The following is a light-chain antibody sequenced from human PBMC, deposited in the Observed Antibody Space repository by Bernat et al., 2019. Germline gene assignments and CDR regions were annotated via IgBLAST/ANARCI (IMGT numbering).Light chain of an antibody. Sequence: EIVLTQSPGTLSLSPGERATLSCRASQSVSSSYLAWYQQKPGQAPRLLIYGASSRATGIPDRFSGSWSGTDFTLSISRLEPEDFAVYYCQQYVSSPITFGQGTRLEIK. CDR1: QSVSSSY. J-gene: IGKJ5*01. CDR3: QQYVSSPIT. CDR2: GAS. V-gene: IGKV3-20*01.